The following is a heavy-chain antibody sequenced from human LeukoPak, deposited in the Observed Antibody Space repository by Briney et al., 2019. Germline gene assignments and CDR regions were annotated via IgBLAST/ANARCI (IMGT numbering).Heavy chain of an antibody. CDR2: IIPILGIA. CDR3: ARAYCSGGSCSIYYFDY. V-gene: IGHV1-69*04. J-gene: IGHJ4*02. D-gene: IGHD2-15*01. Sequence: SVKVSCKASGFTFTRYGISWVRQAPGQGLEWMGRIIPILGIANYAQKFQGRVTITADKSTSTAYMELSSLRSEDTAVYYCARAYCSGGSCSIYYFDYWGQGTLVTVSS. CDR1: GFTFTRYG.